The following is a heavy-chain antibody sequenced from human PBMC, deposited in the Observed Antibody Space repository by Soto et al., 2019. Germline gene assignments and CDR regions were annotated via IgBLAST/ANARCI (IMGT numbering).Heavy chain of an antibody. Sequence: VQLVESGGGLVQPGGSLRLSCAASGFTFSDHYMSWIRQAPGKGLEWVSYISSSGYTINYADSVKGRFTISRDNAENSLYLQMNSLRAEDTAVYYCARAARYCSAGDCYSDYWGQGTLVTVSS. CDR1: GFTFSDHY. D-gene: IGHD2-15*01. CDR3: ARAARYCSAGDCYSDY. J-gene: IGHJ4*02. V-gene: IGHV3-11*01. CDR2: ISSSGYTI.